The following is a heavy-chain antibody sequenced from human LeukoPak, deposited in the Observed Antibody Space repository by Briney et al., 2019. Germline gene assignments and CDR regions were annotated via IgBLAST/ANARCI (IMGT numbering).Heavy chain of an antibody. CDR1: GGSISSGSYY. CDR2: IFSSGST. V-gene: IGHV4-61*02. CDR3: ARGRQGYFDY. Sequence: SETLSLTCTVSGGSISSGSYYWSWIRQPAGKGLEWIGRIFSSGSTNYNPSLKSRVTISVDTSKNQFSLKLSSVTAADTAVYYCARGRQGYFDYWGQGTTVTVSS. J-gene: IGHJ4*03.